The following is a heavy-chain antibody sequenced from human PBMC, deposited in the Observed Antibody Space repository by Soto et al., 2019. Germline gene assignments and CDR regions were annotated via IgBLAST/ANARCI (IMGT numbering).Heavy chain of an antibody. D-gene: IGHD3-10*01. CDR1: GGSFSGYY. J-gene: IGHJ5*02. CDR3: ASETYYYGSGSPNWFDP. V-gene: IGHV4-34*01. CDR2: INHSGST. Sequence: SETLSLTCAVYGGSFSGYYWSWIRQPPGKGLEWIGEINHSGSTNYNPSLKSRVTISVDTSKNQFSLKLSSVTAADTAVYYCASETYYYGSGSPNWFDPWGQGTLVTVS.